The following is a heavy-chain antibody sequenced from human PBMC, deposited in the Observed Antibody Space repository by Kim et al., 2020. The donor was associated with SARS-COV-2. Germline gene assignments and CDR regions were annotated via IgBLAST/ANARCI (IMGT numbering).Heavy chain of an antibody. CDR1: GGSISSSSYY. V-gene: IGHV4-39*01. J-gene: IGHJ5*02. Sequence: SETLSLTCTVSGGSISSSSYYWGWIRQPPGKGLEWIGSIYYSGSTYYNPSLKSRVTISVDTSKNQFSLKLSSVTAADTAVYYCARHRGYSSSWSPQNWFDPWGQGTLVTVSS. CDR2: IYYSGST. D-gene: IGHD6-13*01. CDR3: ARHRGYSSSWSPQNWFDP.